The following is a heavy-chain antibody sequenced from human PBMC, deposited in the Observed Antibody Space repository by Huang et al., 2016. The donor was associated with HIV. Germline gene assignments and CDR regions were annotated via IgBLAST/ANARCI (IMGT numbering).Heavy chain of an antibody. D-gene: IGHD6-19*01. V-gene: IGHV3-30*02. CDR2: IRYAGRNK. CDR1: GFSCSTYD. CDR3: ARAEAGMYDALDM. Sequence: QVQLVESGGGVVQPGGPLRLSCAASGFSCSTYDMHWVRQAPGKGLEWVALIRYAGRNKDYADSVKGRFTISRDNSKNTLHLQMNSLRPEDTAVFYCARAEAGMYDALDMWGQGTLVTVSS. J-gene: IGHJ3*02.